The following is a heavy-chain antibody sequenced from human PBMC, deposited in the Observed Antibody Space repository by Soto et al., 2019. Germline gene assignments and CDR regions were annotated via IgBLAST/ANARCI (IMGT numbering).Heavy chain of an antibody. Sequence: QVQLVESGGGVVQPGRSLRLSCAASGFTFSNHGMHWLRQAPGKGLEWVAVTSFDGSNEYYADSVKGRFTIFRDNSRNTLYLQTSRLREEDTAAYYCAKERMEQYQLLPFFDYWGQGTLVTVSS. CDR3: AKERMEQYQLLPFFDY. CDR2: TSFDGSNE. J-gene: IGHJ4*02. D-gene: IGHD2-2*01. CDR1: GFTFSNHG. V-gene: IGHV3-30*18.